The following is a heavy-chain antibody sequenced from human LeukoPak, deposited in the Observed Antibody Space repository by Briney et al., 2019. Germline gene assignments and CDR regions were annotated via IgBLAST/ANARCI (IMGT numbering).Heavy chain of an antibody. CDR1: GYSISSGYY. Sequence: SETLSLTCTVSGYSISSGYYWGWIRQPPGKGLEWIGSIYNSGSTYYNPSLKSRVAISVDTSKNQFSLKLRSVTAADTAMYYCARAYSSSWYYNWFDPWGQGTLVTVSS. CDR3: ARAYSSSWYYNWFDP. J-gene: IGHJ5*02. CDR2: IYNSGST. D-gene: IGHD6-13*01. V-gene: IGHV4-38-2*02.